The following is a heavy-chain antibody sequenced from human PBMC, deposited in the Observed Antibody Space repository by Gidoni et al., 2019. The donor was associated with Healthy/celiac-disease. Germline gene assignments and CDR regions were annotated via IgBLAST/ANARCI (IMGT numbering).Heavy chain of an antibody. CDR3: ARDLRDLDYYYYYGMDV. D-gene: IGHD2-21*02. J-gene: IGHJ6*02. CDR2: ISYDGSNK. Sequence: QVQLVESGGGVGQPGRSLGLSGAASGFTFSSNAMQWVRQAPGKGLEWVAVISYDGSNKYYADSVKGRFTSSRDNSKNTLFLQMNSLMAEDTAVYYCARDLRDLDYYYYYGMDVWGQGTTVTVSS. V-gene: IGHV3-30-3*01. CDR1: GFTFSSNA.